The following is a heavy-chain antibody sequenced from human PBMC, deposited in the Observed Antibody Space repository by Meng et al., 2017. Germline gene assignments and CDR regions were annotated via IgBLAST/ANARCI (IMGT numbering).Heavy chain of an antibody. V-gene: IGHV4-31*01. Sequence: GRQQESGPELVKPPQPLSLTCTVSGGSISSGGYYWSWIRQHPGKGLEWIAYIYYSGSTYYNPSLKSLVTISVDTSKNQFSLKLSSVTAADTAVYYCARADRRVGSYGPNWFDPWGQGTLVTVSS. CDR2: IYYSGST. CDR1: GGSISSGGYY. J-gene: IGHJ5*02. D-gene: IGHD5-18*01. CDR3: ARADRRVGSYGPNWFDP.